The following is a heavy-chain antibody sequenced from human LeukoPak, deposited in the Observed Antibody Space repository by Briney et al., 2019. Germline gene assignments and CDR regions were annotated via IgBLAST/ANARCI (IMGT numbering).Heavy chain of an antibody. CDR2: LTVSGGST. Sequence: GGSLRLSCAASRLTFNTYVMSCVRQAPGKGLEWVSTLTVSGGSTYYSDSVRGHFTISRDNSKSTLSLQMNSLRAEDTAIYYCATYRQVLLPFESWGQGTLVTVSS. V-gene: IGHV3-23*01. J-gene: IGHJ4*02. CDR1: RLTFNTYV. CDR3: ATYRQVLLPFES. D-gene: IGHD2-8*02.